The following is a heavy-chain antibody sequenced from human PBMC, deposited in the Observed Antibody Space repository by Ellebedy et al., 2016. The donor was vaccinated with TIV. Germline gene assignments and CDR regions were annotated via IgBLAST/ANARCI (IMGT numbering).Heavy chain of an antibody. V-gene: IGHV4-34*01. CDR2: INHSGST. D-gene: IGHD3-10*01. Sequence: SETLSLTCAVYGGSFSGYYWSWIRQPPGKGLEWIGEINHSGSTNYNPSLKSRVTISVDTSKNQFSLKLSSVTAADTAVYYCAREVLLWFGELFPNWYFELWGRGTLVTVSS. CDR3: AREVLLWFGELFPNWYFEL. J-gene: IGHJ2*01. CDR1: GGSFSGYY.